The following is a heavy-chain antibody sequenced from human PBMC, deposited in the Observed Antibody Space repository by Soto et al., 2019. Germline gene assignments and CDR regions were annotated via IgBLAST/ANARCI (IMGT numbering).Heavy chain of an antibody. J-gene: IGHJ5*02. CDR2: IYHSGST. D-gene: IGHD1-1*01. CDR3: ARGADAQRGHWFDP. Sequence: QLQLQESGSGLVKPSQTLSLTCAVSGGSLSSGGYTWSWIRQPPGKGLEYIGYIYHSGSTYYNPSLKSRIPMSVDRSKNQFSLKMNSVTAADTAVYYCARGADAQRGHWFDPLGQRTLVTVSS. V-gene: IGHV4-30-2*01. CDR1: GGSLSSGGYT.